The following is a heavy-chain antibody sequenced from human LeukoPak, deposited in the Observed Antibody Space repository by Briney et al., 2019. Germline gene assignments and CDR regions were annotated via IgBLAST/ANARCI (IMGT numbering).Heavy chain of an antibody. CDR1: GGSISSSSYY. CDR3: ARAPKYYDILTGYYRSSWFDP. CDR2: IYYSGRT. D-gene: IGHD3-9*01. Sequence: PSETLSLTCTVSGGSISSSSYYWGWIRQPPGKGLEWIGSIYYSGRTYYNPSLKSRVTISVDTSKNQFSLKLSSVTAADTAVYYCARAPKYYDILTGYYRSSWFDPWGQGTLVTVSS. V-gene: IGHV4-39*01. J-gene: IGHJ5*02.